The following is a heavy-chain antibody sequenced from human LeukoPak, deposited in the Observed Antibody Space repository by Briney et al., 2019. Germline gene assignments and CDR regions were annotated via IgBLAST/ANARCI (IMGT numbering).Heavy chain of an antibody. CDR2: INHSASS. V-gene: IGHV4-34*01. CDR3: ASRTKLRYFDWLLPTGDY. D-gene: IGHD3-9*01. CDR1: GGSFRGYY. Sequence: SETLSLTCAVYGGSFRGYYWSWIRQPPGKGLEWIGEINHSASSNYNPSIKSRVTISVDTSKNQFSLMLSSVTAADTAVYYCASRTKLRYFDWLLPTGDYWGQGTLVTVSS. J-gene: IGHJ4*02.